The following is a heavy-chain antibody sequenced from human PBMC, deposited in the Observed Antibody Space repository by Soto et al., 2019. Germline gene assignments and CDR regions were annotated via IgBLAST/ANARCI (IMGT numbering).Heavy chain of an antibody. J-gene: IGHJ6*02. D-gene: IGHD6-6*01. Sequence: EVQLVESGGGLVQPGESLRLSCAASGFTFSSYAMSWVRQAPGKGLEWVSAISGSGGSTYYADSVKGRFTISRDNSKNTLYLQMNSLRAEDTAVYYCAKELAARPFNYYYYYGMDVWGQGTTVTVSS. V-gene: IGHV3-23*04. CDR2: ISGSGGST. CDR3: AKELAARPFNYYYYYGMDV. CDR1: GFTFSSYA.